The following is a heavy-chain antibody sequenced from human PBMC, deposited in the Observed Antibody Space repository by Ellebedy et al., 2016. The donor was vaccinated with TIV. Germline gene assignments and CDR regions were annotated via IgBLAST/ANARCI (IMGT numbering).Heavy chain of an antibody. D-gene: IGHD1-1*01. CDR3: ATTGSQGGKFFFDY. V-gene: IGHV3-7*05. J-gene: IGHJ4*02. Sequence: GESLKISCATSGFIFTNLWMSWLRQALGKRLEWVANIKFDGKEQYYLDSVKGQFTISRDNARNALYLHMYDLRPEDTAVYYCATTGSQGGKFFFDYWGQGTLVTVSS. CDR2: IKFDGKEQ. CDR1: GFIFTNLW.